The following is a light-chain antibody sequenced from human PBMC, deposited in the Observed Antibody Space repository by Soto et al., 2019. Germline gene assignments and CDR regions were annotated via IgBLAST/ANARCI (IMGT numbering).Light chain of an antibody. V-gene: IGKV3-15*01. J-gene: IGKJ1*01. Sequence: EKVMTQSPATLYMSPGERATLSCRASQSVNSYFAWYQQKPGQAPRLLIYGASTRATGIPARFSGSVSGTEFTLTISSLQSEVFAVYYWKQYTNWLSWTVGQGTRVEIK. CDR3: KQYTNWLSWT. CDR2: GAS. CDR1: QSVNSY.